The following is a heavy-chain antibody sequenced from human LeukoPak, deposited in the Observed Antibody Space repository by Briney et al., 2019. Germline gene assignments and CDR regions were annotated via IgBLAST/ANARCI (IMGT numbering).Heavy chain of an antibody. V-gene: IGHV4-30-2*01. D-gene: IGHD6-19*01. CDR3: ARDGSGWPGDY. J-gene: IGHJ4*02. CDR2: IYHLGTA. CDR1: GGSISSGGYS. Sequence: SQTLSLTCAVSGGSISSGGYSWSWIRQAPGSGLEWIGYIYHLGTAYYNSSLQNRVSISIDRSQNQFSLRLSSLTAADTAVYYCARDGSGWPGDYWGQGTLVTVSS.